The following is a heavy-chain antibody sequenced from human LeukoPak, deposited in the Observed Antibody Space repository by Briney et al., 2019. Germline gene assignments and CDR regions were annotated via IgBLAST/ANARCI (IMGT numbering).Heavy chain of an antibody. CDR3: ARSLVRGAPGFDY. Sequence: GGSLRLSCAASGFTVSSNYMSWVRQAPGKGLEWVSVIYSGGSTYYADSVKGRFTISRDNSKNTLYLQMNSLRAEDTAVYYCARSLVRGAPGFDYWGQGTLVTVSS. V-gene: IGHV3-66*01. J-gene: IGHJ4*02. CDR2: IYSGGST. CDR1: GFTVSSNY. D-gene: IGHD3-10*01.